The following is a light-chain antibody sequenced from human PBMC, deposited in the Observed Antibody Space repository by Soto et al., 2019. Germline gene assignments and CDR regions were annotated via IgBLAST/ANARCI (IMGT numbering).Light chain of an antibody. CDR3: QTCDTGARVL. V-gene: IGLV4-69*01. CDR1: SGHSSYA. CDR2: LSSDGSH. J-gene: IGLJ2*01. Sequence: QLVLTQSPSASASLGASVKLTCTLSSGHSSYAIAWHQQQPEKGPRYLMKLSSDGSHSKGDGIPDRFSGSSSGAERYLTISSLQSEDEADYDCQTCDTGARVLFGGRTKLTVL.